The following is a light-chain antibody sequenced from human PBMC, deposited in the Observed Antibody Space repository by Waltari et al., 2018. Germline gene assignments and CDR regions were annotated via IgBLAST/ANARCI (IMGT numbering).Light chain of an antibody. CDR1: QSVTRA. Sequence: EIVYTQSPGTLPLSPGVSPTLPCRTSQSVTRALAWYQQKPGQAPRLLIYGASNRSTGIPDRFSGSGSGTDFSLTISSLEPEDFAVYYCQHYLRLPVTFGQGTKVEVK. V-gene: IGKV3-20*01. CDR2: GAS. J-gene: IGKJ1*01. CDR3: QHYLRLPVT.